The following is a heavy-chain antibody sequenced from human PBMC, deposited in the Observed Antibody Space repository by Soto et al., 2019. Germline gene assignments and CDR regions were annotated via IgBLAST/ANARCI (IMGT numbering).Heavy chain of an antibody. CDR1: GFTFGRHG. J-gene: IGHJ4*02. D-gene: IGHD4-17*01. V-gene: IGHV3-33*01. CDR3: ARDDDYGDKGLDY. CDR2: IGSDGRRA. Sequence: QVQLVESGGGVVQPGGSLRLSCAASGFTFGRHGMHWVRQAPGKGLEWVAVIGSDGRRASYADSVKGRFTISRDNGQNTRYLQMNSLSAEETAVYYCARDDDYGDKGLDYWGQGTLVTVSS.